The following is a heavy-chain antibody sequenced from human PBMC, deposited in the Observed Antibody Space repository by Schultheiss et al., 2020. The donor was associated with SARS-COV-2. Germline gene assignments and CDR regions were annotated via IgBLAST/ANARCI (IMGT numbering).Heavy chain of an antibody. CDR2: INHSGSA. J-gene: IGHJ6*03. CDR1: GGSFSGYY. Sequence: SETLSLTCAVYGGSFSGYYWSWIRQPPGKGLEWIGEINHSGSASYNSSLETRVTISVDTSKNQFSLKLSSVTAADTAVYYCAREYTNYDFWSGYSYYYYYYMDVWGKGTTVTVSS. D-gene: IGHD3-3*01. V-gene: IGHV4-34*01. CDR3: AREYTNYDFWSGYSYYYYYYMDV.